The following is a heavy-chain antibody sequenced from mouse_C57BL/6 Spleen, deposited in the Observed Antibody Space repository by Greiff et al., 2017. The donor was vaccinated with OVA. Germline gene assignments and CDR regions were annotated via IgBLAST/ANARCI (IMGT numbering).Heavy chain of an antibody. CDR3: AREGYQGYFDY. CDR1: GYTFTDYY. Sequence: SGAELVRPGASVKLSCKASGYTFTDYYINWVKQRPGQGLEWIARIYPGSGNTYYNEKFKGKATLTAEKSSSTAYMQLSSLTSEDSAVYFCAREGYQGYFDYWGQGTTLTVSS. V-gene: IGHV1-76*01. CDR2: IYPGSGNT. J-gene: IGHJ2*01. D-gene: IGHD2-2*01.